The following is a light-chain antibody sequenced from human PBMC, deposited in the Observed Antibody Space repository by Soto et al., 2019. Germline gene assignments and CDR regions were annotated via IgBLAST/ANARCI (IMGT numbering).Light chain of an antibody. CDR3: QQYNNWPPVT. CDR1: QSVSSY. V-gene: IGKV3-11*01. CDR2: DAS. Sequence: IVLTQSPATLSLSPGERATLSCRASQSVSSYLAWYQQKPGQAPRLLIYDASNRATGIPARFSGSGSGTEFTLTISSLQSEDFAVYYCQQYNNWPPVTFGPGTKVDI. J-gene: IGKJ3*01.